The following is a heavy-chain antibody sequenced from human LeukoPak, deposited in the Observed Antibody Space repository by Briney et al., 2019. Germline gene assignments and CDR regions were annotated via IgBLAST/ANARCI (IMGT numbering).Heavy chain of an antibody. CDR3: ARRIWYHDILTAYNI. Sequence: PPETLSLTCAVYGGSFSGYYWSWIRQPPGKGLEWIGEINHSGSTNYNPPLKSRVTISVDTSKNQFSLKLGSVTAADTAVYYCARRIWYHDILTAYNIWGQGTPVTVSS. CDR2: INHSGST. D-gene: IGHD3-9*01. J-gene: IGHJ4*02. CDR1: GGSFSGYY. V-gene: IGHV4-34*01.